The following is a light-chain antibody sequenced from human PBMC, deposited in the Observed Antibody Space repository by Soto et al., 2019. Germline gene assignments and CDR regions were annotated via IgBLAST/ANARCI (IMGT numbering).Light chain of an antibody. J-gene: IGLJ1*01. V-gene: IGLV2-14*03. CDR3: SSYTRSNTFPYV. CDR2: EVT. CDR1: SSDVGGYDY. Sequence: QSALTQPASVSGSLGQSITIFCFASSSDVGGYDYVSWYQQHPDKAPRLMIYEVTYRPSGVSNRFSGSKSGNTASLTISGLQAEDEADYYCSSYTRSNTFPYVFGTGTKLTVL.